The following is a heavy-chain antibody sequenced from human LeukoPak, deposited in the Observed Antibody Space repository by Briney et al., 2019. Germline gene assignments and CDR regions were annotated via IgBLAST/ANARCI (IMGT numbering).Heavy chain of an antibody. CDR3: ARAGSYRPNWFDP. Sequence: SEILSLTCTVSGGSISRYYWSWIRQPPGKGLEWIGYIYYSGSTNYNPSLKSRVTISVDTSKNQFSLKLSSVTAADTAVYYCARAGSYRPNWFDPWGQGTLVTVSS. V-gene: IGHV4-59*01. D-gene: IGHD3-16*02. CDR2: IYYSGST. CDR1: GGSISRYY. J-gene: IGHJ5*02.